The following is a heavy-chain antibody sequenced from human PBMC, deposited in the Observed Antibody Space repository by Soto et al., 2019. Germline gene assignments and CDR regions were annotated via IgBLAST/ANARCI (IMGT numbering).Heavy chain of an antibody. CDR1: GFTFSSYA. Sequence: EVQLLESGGGLVQPGESLRLSCAASGFTFSSYAMSWARQAPGKGLEWVSSIGVSSDAYYADSVKGRFTISRDNSRNTLYLQMNSLRAEDTALYYCAKNYFFDSWGQGTLVTVCS. V-gene: IGHV3-23*01. CDR3: AKNYFFDS. J-gene: IGHJ4*02. CDR2: IGVSSDA.